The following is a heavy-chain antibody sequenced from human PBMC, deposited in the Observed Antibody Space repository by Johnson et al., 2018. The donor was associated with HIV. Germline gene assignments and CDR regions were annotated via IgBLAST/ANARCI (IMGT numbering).Heavy chain of an antibody. CDR1: GITFSDYA. CDR2: ISYDGSNK. Sequence: QVQLVESGGGVVQPGRSLRLSCAASGITFSDYAMHWVRQAPGKGLEWVAVISYDGSNKYYADSVKGRFTISRDNSKNTLYLQTNSLRAEDTAVYYCARAGAVGFDAFDIWGQGTMVTVSS. V-gene: IGHV3-30-3*01. J-gene: IGHJ3*02. CDR3: ARAGAVGFDAFDI. D-gene: IGHD6-19*01.